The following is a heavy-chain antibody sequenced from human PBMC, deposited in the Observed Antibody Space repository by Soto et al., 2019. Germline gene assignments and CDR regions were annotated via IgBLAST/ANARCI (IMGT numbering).Heavy chain of an antibody. J-gene: IGHJ6*02. CDR3: AKSLRGYSYGYRDYYGMDV. CDR1: GFTFSSYG. CDR2: ISFDGNNE. V-gene: IGHV3-30*18. D-gene: IGHD5-18*01. Sequence: SGGSLRLSCAASGFTFSSYGMHWVRQAPGKGLEWVALISFDGNNEYYADSVKGRFTISRDNSKNTLYLQMNSLRAEDTAVYHCAKSLRGYSYGYRDYYGMDVWGQGTTVTV.